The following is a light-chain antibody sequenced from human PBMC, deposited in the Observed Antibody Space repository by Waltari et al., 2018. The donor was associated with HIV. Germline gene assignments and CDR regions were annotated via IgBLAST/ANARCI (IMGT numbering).Light chain of an antibody. V-gene: IGLV1-40*01. CDR3: QSYDTRLSGSV. CDR2: GNN. Sequence: QSVLTQPPSVSGAPGQTVTISCIGSSSNIGARAHFDVHWYQQLPGTAPKLLIYGNNNRPSGVPDRFSGSKSGASASLAITGLQAEDEADYYCQSYDTRLSGSVFGGGTKLTVL. CDR1: SSNIGARAHFD. J-gene: IGLJ3*02.